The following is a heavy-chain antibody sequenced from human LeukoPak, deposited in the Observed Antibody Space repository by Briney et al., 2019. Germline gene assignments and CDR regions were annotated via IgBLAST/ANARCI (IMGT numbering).Heavy chain of an antibody. CDR2: ISGSGGST. D-gene: IGHD1-1*01. CDR1: GFTFSSYA. J-gene: IGHJ4*02. V-gene: IGHV3-23*01. Sequence: GRSLRLSCAASGFTFSSYAMHCVRQAPGKGPEWVSSISGSGGSTYYADSVKGRFTVSRDNSKNTQYLQMNSLRAEDTAVYYCATYRERRSDYWGQGTLVTVSS. CDR3: ATYRERRSDY.